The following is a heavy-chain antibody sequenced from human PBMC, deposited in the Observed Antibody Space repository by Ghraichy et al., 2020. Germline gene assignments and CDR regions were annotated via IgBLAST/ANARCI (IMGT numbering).Heavy chain of an antibody. V-gene: IGHV3-23*01. CDR2: ISGSGGST. J-gene: IGHJ5*02. CDR3: AKDPESTVTTSWFDP. CDR1: GFTFSSYA. D-gene: IGHD4-17*01. Sequence: GESLNISCAASGFTFSSYAMSWVRQAPGKGLEWVSAISGSGGSTYYADSVKGRFTISRDNSKNTLYLQMNSLRAEDTAVYYCAKDPESTVTTSWFDPWGQGTLVTVSS.